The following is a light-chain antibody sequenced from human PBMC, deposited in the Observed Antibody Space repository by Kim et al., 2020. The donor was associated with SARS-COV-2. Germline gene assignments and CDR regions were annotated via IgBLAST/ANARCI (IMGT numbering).Light chain of an antibody. V-gene: IGKV3-11*01. CDR2: DVS. J-gene: IGKJ4*01. CDR1: QSVSSY. CDR3: QQRGKWPLT. Sequence: EIVLTQSPDTLSLSPGERATLSCRASQSVSSYLVWYQQRPAQAPRLLIYDVSKRATGIPARFSGSGSGTDFTLTISSLEPEDFGVYYCQQRGKWPLTFGGGTKVDIK.